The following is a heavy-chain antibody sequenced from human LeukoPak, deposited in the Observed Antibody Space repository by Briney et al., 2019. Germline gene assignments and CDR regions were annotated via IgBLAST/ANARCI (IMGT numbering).Heavy chain of an antibody. CDR3: AGLRSTAIES. J-gene: IGHJ4*02. CDR2: ISYSGST. CDR1: GGSISNYY. Sequence: SETLSLTCTVSGGSISNYYWSWIRQPPGKGREWLGYISYSGSTNYNPSLKRLVTISADTPKNQFSLKVSSVTAADTAVYYCAGLRSTAIESWGQGTLVTVSS. D-gene: IGHD6-13*01. V-gene: IGHV4-59*01.